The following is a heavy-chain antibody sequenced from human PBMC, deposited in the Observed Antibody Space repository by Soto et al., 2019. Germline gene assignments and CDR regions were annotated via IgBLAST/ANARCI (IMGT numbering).Heavy chain of an antibody. CDR1: GDSISNLDYF. CDR3: ARGRYCLTGRCFPNWFDS. D-gene: IGHD7-27*01. J-gene: IGHJ5*01. CDR2: IYKSATT. V-gene: IGHV4-30-4*01. Sequence: KTSETLSLTCSVSGDSISNLDYFWAWIRQPPGQALEYIGYIYKSATTYYNPSFERRVAISVDTSKSQFSLNVTSVTAADTAVYFCARGRYCLTGRCFPNWFDSWGQGALVTVSS.